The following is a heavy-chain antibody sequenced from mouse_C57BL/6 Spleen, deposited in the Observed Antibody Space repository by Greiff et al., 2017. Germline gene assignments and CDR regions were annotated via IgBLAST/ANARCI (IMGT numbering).Heavy chain of an antibody. Sequence: QVQLKQSGAELVRPGASVKLSCKASGYTFTDYYINWVKQRPGQGLEWIARIYPGSGNTYYNAKFKGKATLTAEKSSSTAYMQLSSLTSEDSAVYFCARGTAQAPMDYWGQGTSVTVSS. J-gene: IGHJ4*01. CDR2: IYPGSGNT. CDR1: GYTFTDYY. V-gene: IGHV1-76*01. CDR3: ARGTAQAPMDY. D-gene: IGHD3-2*02.